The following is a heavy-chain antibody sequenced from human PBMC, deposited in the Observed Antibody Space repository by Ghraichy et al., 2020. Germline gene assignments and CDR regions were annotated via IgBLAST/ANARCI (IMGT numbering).Heavy chain of an antibody. J-gene: IGHJ6*02. Sequence: ASVKVSCKASGYTFTSYYMHWVRQAPGQGLEWMGIINPSGGSTSYAQKFQGRVTMTRDTSTSTVYMELSSLRSEDTAVYYCARDTTDAYYYYGMDVWGQGTTVTVSS. CDR2: INPSGGST. V-gene: IGHV1-46*01. D-gene: IGHD4-17*01. CDR1: GYTFTSYY. CDR3: ARDTTDAYYYYGMDV.